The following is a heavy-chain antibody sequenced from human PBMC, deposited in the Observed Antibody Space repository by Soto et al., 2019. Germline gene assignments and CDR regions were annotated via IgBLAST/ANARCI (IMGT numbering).Heavy chain of an antibody. D-gene: IGHD2-15*01. CDR3: ARQIGRGGCAT. J-gene: IGHJ5*02. V-gene: IGHV4-39*01. CDR1: GDAVGGPSYW. CDR2: VYSSGTT. Sequence: SETLSLTCPVSGDAVGGPSYWWGWIRQSPEKGLEWIGSVYSSGTTYYKPSPRCRVSISVDVPTNKFSLKVYSVTAADTGVHYCARQIGRGGCATCGPGTLVTVSS.